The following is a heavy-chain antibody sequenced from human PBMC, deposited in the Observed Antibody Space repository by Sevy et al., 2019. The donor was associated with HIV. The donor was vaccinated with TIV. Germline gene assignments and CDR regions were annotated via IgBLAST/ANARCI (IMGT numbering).Heavy chain of an antibody. V-gene: IGHV3-23*01. Sequence: GSLRLSCAASGFSLSNYAMSWVRQAPGKGLEWISTKTGSAGVTYYADSVKGRFTISRDNSKNTLFLQMNSLRAEDTALYYCAKGRIPSIGTLGPFDSWGQGTPVTVSS. CDR2: KTGSAGVT. D-gene: IGHD6-6*01. CDR3: AKGRIPSIGTLGPFDS. J-gene: IGHJ4*02. CDR1: GFSLSNYA.